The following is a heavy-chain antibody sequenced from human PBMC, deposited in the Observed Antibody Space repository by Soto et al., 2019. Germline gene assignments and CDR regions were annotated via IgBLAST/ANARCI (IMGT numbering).Heavy chain of an antibody. V-gene: IGHV1-3*01. J-gene: IGHJ4*02. Sequence: QVHLVQSGAEVKKPGASVKVSCKASGYTFTNYPIHWVRQAPGQSLEWMGWINPGNGNTKYSQKFQGRVTITRDTSASTDYMELRSLRSEDTAVYYCAIAYYYDNSGYYPFGYWGQGTLVTVSS. CDR2: INPGNGNT. CDR3: AIAYYYDNSGYYPFGY. CDR1: GYTFTNYP. D-gene: IGHD3-22*01.